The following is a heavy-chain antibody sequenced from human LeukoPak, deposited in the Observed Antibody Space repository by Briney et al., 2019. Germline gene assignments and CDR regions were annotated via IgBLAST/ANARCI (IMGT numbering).Heavy chain of an antibody. V-gene: IGHV1-46*01. CDR1: GYTFTSYC. Sequence: GASVKVSCQASGYTFTSYCMHWVRQAPGQPLEWIGVINANGGSSSYAQKFQGRVTMTRDTPTSTVYMELSSLRSEDKAVYYCARDYPQYCSSTSCYGSSFDYWGQGTLVTVSS. J-gene: IGHJ4*02. CDR3: ARDYPQYCSSTSCYGSSFDY. D-gene: IGHD2-2*01. CDR2: INANGGSS.